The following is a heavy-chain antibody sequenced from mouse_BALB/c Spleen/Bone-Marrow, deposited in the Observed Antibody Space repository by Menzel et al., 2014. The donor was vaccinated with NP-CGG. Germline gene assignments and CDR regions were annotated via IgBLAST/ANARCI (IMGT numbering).Heavy chain of an antibody. CDR3: ARDHYGNYGGSFFAY. CDR1: GFSLTSYG. D-gene: IGHD2-1*01. V-gene: IGHV2-9*02. J-gene: IGHJ3*01. CDR2: IWAGGST. Sequence: VQLQQSGPGLVAPSQSLSITCTVSGFSLTSYGVHWVRQPPGKGLEWLGVIWAGGSTSYNSALMSRLSISKDNSKSQVFLKMNSLQTDDTAMYYCARDHYGNYGGSFFAYWGQGTLVTVSA.